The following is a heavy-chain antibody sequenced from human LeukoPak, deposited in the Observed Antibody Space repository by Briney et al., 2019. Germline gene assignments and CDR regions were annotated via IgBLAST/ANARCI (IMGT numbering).Heavy chain of an antibody. V-gene: IGHV1-46*01. CDR2: INPSGGST. CDR3: ARSPPIAAAATRWFDP. Sequence: ASVTVSCKASGYTFTSYYMHWVRQAPGQGLEWMGIINPSGGSTSYAQKFQGRVTMTRDTSTSTVYMELSGLRSEDTAVYYCARSPPIAAAATRWFDPWGQGTLVTVSS. J-gene: IGHJ5*02. D-gene: IGHD6-13*01. CDR1: GYTFTSYY.